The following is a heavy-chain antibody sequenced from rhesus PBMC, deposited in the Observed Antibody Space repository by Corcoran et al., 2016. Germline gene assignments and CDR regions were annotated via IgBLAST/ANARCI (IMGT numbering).Heavy chain of an antibody. J-gene: IGHJ4*01. CDR3: ARRVYCTGSGCSGNFHY. Sequence: QVQLQESGPGLVKPSETLSLTCAVSGGSIGGYYWSWIRQAPGKGLELIGNIVGNIAGTNYNPSLKSRVTISKDAFKNQFSLKLSSVTSADTAVYYCARRVYCTGSGCSGNFHYWGQGVLVTVSS. D-gene: IGHD2-21*01. CDR1: GGSIGGYY. V-gene: IGHV4-81*01. CDR2: IVGNIAGT.